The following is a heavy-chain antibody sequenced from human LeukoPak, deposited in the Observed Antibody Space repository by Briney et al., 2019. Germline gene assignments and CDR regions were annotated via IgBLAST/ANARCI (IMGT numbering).Heavy chain of an antibody. J-gene: IGHJ4*02. D-gene: IGHD4-23*01. Sequence: GASLKISFHDSGYSFTSYWIGWVRQMPGRGLEWMGIIYPGNSDTRYSPSFQGQVTISADKSISTAYLQWSSLKASDTAMYYCATYYGGLFDSWGQGTLVTVSS. CDR2: IYPGNSDT. CDR3: ATYYGGLFDS. V-gene: IGHV5-51*01. CDR1: GYSFTSYW.